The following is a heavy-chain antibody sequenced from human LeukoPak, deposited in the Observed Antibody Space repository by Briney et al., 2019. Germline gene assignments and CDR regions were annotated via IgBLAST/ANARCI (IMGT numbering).Heavy chain of an antibody. CDR2: LYYSGST. V-gene: IGHV4-59*08. CDR3: GRVVSNYYYMDV. Sequence: SETLSLTCTASGGSISSYYWSWIRQPPGKGLEWIGYLYYSGSTNYNPSLKSRVTISVDTSKNQFSLKLSSVTAADTAVYYCGRVVSNYYYMDVWGKGTTVTISS. D-gene: IGHD3-3*01. J-gene: IGHJ6*03. CDR1: GGSISSYY.